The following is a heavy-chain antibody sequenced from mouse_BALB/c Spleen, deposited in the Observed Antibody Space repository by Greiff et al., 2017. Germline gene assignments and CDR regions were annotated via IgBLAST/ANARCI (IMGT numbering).Heavy chain of an antibody. Sequence: EVKLQQSGTVLARPGASVKMSCKASGYTFTSYWMHWVKQRPGQGLEWIGAIYPGNSDTSYNQKFKGKAKLTAVTSTSTAYMELSSLTNEDSAVYCCARCYYDYYAMDYWGQGTSVTVSS. CDR3: ARCYYDYYAMDY. CDR2: IYPGNSDT. V-gene: IGHV1-5*01. J-gene: IGHJ4*01. D-gene: IGHD2-1*01. CDR1: GYTFTSYW.